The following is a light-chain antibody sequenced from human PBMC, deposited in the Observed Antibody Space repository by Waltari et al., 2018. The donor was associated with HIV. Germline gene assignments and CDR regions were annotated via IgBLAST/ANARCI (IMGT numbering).Light chain of an antibody. CDR3: QQYNNWPFT. Sequence: EIVMTQSPDTLSVSPGERATLSCRASQSISSNLAWYQQKPGQAPRLLIYGAYTRATGIPARFSGSGSGTEFTLTINSLQSEDFAVYYCQQYNNWPFTLGQGTRLEIK. CDR1: QSISSN. V-gene: IGKV3-15*01. J-gene: IGKJ5*01. CDR2: GAY.